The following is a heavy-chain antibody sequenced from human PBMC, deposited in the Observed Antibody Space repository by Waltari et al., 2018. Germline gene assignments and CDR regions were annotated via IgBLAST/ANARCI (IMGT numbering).Heavy chain of an antibody. CDR2: INPNSGGT. J-gene: IGHJ2*01. D-gene: IGHD6-13*01. V-gene: IGHV1-2*04. Sequence: QVQLVQSGAEVKKPGASVKVYCKASGYTFTGYYMHWVRQAPGQGLEWMGWINPNSGGTNYAQKFQGWVTMTRDTSISTAYMELSRLRSYDTAVYYCARSLPRIAAAGIRYFDLWGRGTLVTVSS. CDR1: GYTFTGYY. CDR3: ARSLPRIAAAGIRYFDL.